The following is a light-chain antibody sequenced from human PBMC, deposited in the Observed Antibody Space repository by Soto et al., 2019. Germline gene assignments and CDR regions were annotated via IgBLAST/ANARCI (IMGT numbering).Light chain of an antibody. Sequence: QSVLTQPPSASGTPGQRVTISCSGSSSNIGSNYVYWYQQLPGTAPKLLIYSNNQRPSGVPDRFSGSKSGTSASLAISGLRSEDEADYYCAAWDDSLNGYVFGPGTKVTVL. J-gene: IGLJ1*01. CDR3: AAWDDSLNGYV. CDR2: SNN. CDR1: SSNIGSNY. V-gene: IGLV1-47*02.